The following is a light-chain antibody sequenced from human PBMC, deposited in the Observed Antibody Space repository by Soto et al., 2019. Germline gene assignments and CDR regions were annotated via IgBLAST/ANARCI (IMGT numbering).Light chain of an antibody. CDR2: AVS. V-gene: IGKV1-12*01. CDR1: QSLNSW. J-gene: IGKJ4*01. CDR3: KQSSAFPLT. Sequence: EIPLTQSPATLSAAAGERATISCRASQSLNSWLAWYQQKSGKAPGLLIYAVSNLQSGVPSRFSGSGSGTEFTLAISSLQPEDFATYFCKQSSAFPLTFGGGTKVDI.